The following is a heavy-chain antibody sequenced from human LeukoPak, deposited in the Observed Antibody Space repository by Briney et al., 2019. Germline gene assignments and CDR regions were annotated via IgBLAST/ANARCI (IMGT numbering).Heavy chain of an antibody. CDR1: GFTFSGSA. D-gene: IGHD3-22*01. V-gene: IGHV3-73*01. J-gene: IGHJ4*02. Sequence: GGSLRLSCVASGFTFSGSAMHWVRQASGKGLEWVGRIRSKANSYATAYAASVKGRFTISRDDSKNTAYLQMNSLKTEDAAVYYCTRHRDYYDSSGYFHGDWGQGTLVTVSS. CDR3: TRHRDYYDSSGYFHGD. CDR2: IRSKANSYAT.